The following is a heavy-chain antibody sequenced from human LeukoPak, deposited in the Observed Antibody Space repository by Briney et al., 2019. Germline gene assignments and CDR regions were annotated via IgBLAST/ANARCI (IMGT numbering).Heavy chain of an antibody. V-gene: IGHV1-2*06. CDR3: ARGLLWFGETRNDY. J-gene: IGHJ4*02. CDR2: NNPNSGGT. CDR1: GYTFTGYY. Sequence: EASVKVSCKASGYTFTGYYMHWVRQAPGQGLEWMGRNNPNSGGTNYAQKFQGRVTMTRDTSISAAYMELSRLRSDDTAVYYCARGLLWFGETRNDYWGQGTLVTVSS. D-gene: IGHD3-10*01.